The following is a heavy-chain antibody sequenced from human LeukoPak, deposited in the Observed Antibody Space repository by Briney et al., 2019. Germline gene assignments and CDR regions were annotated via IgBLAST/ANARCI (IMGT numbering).Heavy chain of an antibody. CDR3: SRAALRFLEWLPPYYYYMDV. V-gene: IGHV7-4-1*01. CDR2: INTNTGKP. D-gene: IGHD3-3*01. J-gene: IGHJ6*03. Sequence: ASVKVSCKASGYTFSSYYMHWVRQAPRQGLEGMGWINTNTGKPTYAHGLTGRIVFSFDTSVSTPYLPIGSPKAHDTHLVFCSRAALRFLEWLPPYYYYMDVWRKGTTVSVSS. CDR1: GYTFSSYY.